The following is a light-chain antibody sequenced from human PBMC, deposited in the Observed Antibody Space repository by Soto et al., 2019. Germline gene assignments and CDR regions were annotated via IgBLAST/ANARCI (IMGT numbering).Light chain of an antibody. CDR2: DAS. J-gene: IGKJ4*01. V-gene: IGKV1-5*01. Sequence: DIQMTQSPSTLSASVGDSVTITCRASQSVGTYLAWYQQKSGKAPNLLIYDASSSPSGVPSRFAGSGSGTEFSFTINSLLPDDFGTYYCQQYNYYSPLTFCGGTKVEIK. CDR1: QSVGTY. CDR3: QQYNYYSPLT.